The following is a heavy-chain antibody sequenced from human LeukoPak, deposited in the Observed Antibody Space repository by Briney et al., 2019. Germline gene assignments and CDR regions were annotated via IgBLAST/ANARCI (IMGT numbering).Heavy chain of an antibody. J-gene: IGHJ4*02. Sequence: GASVKVSCKASGYTFTSYYMHWVRQAPGQGLEWMGIINPSGGSTSYAQKLQGRVTMTTDTSTSTAYMELRSLRSDDTAVYYCARVLTLYYYDSSGPFDYWGQGTLVTVSS. CDR1: GYTFTSYY. V-gene: IGHV1-46*01. CDR2: INPSGGST. CDR3: ARVLTLYYYDSSGPFDY. D-gene: IGHD3-22*01.